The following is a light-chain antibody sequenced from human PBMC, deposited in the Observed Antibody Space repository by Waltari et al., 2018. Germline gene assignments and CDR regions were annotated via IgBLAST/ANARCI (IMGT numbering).Light chain of an antibody. CDR1: ESVKNN. Sequence: DVQLTHSPSTLSASVGDRVTITCRASESVKNNLAWYQHQPGKAPKVLVHKASRLESGVQSRFSGSGYGTEFTLTISSLEPDDFATYYCHQYNTLPLTFGGGTKVEIK. J-gene: IGKJ4*01. CDR3: HQYNTLPLT. CDR2: KAS. V-gene: IGKV1-5*03.